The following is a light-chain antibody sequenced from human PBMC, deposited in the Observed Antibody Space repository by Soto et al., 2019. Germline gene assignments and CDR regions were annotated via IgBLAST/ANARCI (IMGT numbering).Light chain of an antibody. CDR2: EVT. V-gene: IGLV2-23*02. J-gene: IGLJ1*01. Sequence: QSVLTQPASVSGSPGQSITISCTGTSSDVGSYNLVSWYQHHPGTAPKLIIYEVTKRPSGVSNRFSASKSGNTASLTISGFQAEDDADYYCCSYAPTRNSYVFGSGTKVTVL. CDR3: CSYAPTRNSYV. CDR1: SSDVGSYNL.